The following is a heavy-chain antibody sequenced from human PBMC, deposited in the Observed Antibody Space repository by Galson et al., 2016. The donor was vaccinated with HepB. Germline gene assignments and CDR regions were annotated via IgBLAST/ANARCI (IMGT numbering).Heavy chain of an antibody. CDR1: GYTFTTYA. CDR2: VKPGNGNT. V-gene: IGHV1-3*01. D-gene: IGHD2-21*02. Sequence: SVKVSCKASGYTFTTYAIHWVRQAPGQRLEWMGWVKPGNGNTKYSQKFQGRVTMTRDTSASTAYMELSSLRSEDTAVYFCARYSVVTLAFDIWGQGTMVTVSS. J-gene: IGHJ3*02. CDR3: ARYSVVTLAFDI.